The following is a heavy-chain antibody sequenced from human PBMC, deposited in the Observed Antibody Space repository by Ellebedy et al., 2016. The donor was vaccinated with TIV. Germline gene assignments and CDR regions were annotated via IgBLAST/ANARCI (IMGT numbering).Heavy chain of an antibody. CDR1: GFAFSSYW. D-gene: IGHD6-13*01. V-gene: IGHV3-7*03. Sequence: GESLKISCVASGFAFSSYWMTWVRQAPGKGLEWVANIKQDGSEKWYVDSVKGRFTISRDNSKNTLYLQMNSLRVEDTAVYYCTKDSGFVAAAGTGYWGPGTLVTVSS. J-gene: IGHJ4*02. CDR3: TKDSGFVAAAGTGY. CDR2: IKQDGSEK.